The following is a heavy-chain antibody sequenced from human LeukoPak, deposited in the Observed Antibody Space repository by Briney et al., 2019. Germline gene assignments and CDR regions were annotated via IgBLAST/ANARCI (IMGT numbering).Heavy chain of an antibody. CDR3: ARLYGDSHIDY. V-gene: IGHV3-7*03. D-gene: IGHD4-17*01. Sequence: GGSLRLSCGASGFTFSSYAMSWVRQAPGKGLEWVANIKQDGSEKYYVDSVKGRFTISRDNAKNSLYLQMNSLRAEDTAVYYCARLYGDSHIDYWGQGTLVTVSS. CDR1: GFTFSSYA. CDR2: IKQDGSEK. J-gene: IGHJ4*02.